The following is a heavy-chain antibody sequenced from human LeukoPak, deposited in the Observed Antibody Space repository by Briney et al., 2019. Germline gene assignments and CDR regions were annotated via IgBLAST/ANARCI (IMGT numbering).Heavy chain of an antibody. CDR2: INPSGGST. CDR3: ARDNGDYYDSSGLFDY. D-gene: IGHD3-22*01. Sequence: ASVKVSCKASGGTFSSYAISWVRQAPGQGLEWMGIINPSGGSTSYAQKFQGRVTMTRDMSTSTVYMELSSLRSEDTAVYYCARDNGDYYDSSGLFDYWGQGTLVTVSS. J-gene: IGHJ4*02. CDR1: GGTFSSYA. V-gene: IGHV1-46*01.